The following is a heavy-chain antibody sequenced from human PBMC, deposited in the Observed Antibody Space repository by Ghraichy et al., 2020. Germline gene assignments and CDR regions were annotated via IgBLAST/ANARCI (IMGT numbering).Heavy chain of an antibody. J-gene: IGHJ6*02. CDR3: ARDSANITVVRGVIIRELYYYGMDV. CDR2: ISSSSSYI. D-gene: IGHD3-10*01. Sequence: GGSLRLSCAASGFTFSSYSMNWVRQAPGKGLEWVSSISSSSSYIYYADSVKGRFTISRDNAKNSLYLQMNSLRAEDTAVYYCARDSANITVVRGVIIRELYYYGMDVWGQGTTVTVSS. CDR1: GFTFSSYS. V-gene: IGHV3-21*01.